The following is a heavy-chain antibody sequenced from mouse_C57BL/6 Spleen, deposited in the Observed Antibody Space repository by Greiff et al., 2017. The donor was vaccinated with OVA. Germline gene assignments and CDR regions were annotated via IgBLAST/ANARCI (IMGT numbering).Heavy chain of an antibody. J-gene: IGHJ3*01. CDR2: IWSGGST. D-gene: IGHD1-1*01. CDR3: AKGIYYGSSYLAY. CDR1: GFSLTSYG. Sequence: VQLQQSGPGLVQPSQSLSITCTVSGFSLTSYGVHWVRQSPGKGLEWLGVIWSGGSTDYNAAFISRLSISKDNSKSQVFFKMNSLQADDTAIYYCAKGIYYGSSYLAYWGQGTLVTVSA. V-gene: IGHV2-2*01.